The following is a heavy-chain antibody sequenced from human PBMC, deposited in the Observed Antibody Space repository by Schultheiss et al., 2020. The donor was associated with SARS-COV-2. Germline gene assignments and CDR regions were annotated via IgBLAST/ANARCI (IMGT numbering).Heavy chain of an antibody. CDR2: IIPIFGTA. CDR3: ARVKPKPRVPAANDAFDI. J-gene: IGHJ3*02. V-gene: IGHV1-69*13. Sequence: SVKVSCKASGGTFSSSAISWVRQAPGQGLEWMGGIIPIFGTANYAQKFQGRVTITADESTSTAYMELSSLRSEDTAVYYCARVKPKPRVPAANDAFDIWGQGTMVTVSS. CDR1: GGTFSSSA. D-gene: IGHD2-2*01.